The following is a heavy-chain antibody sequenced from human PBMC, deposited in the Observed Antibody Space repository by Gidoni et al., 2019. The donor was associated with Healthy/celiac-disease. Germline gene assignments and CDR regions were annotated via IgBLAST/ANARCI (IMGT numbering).Heavy chain of an antibody. Sequence: QVQLVQSGAEVKKPGASVKFSCTASGYTFSSFYMHWLRPATGQGLEWMGIINPSGGSTSYAQKCQGRVTMTRDTSTSTVYMELSSLRSEDTAVYYCARDLSDCSSTSCYPYYYYYGMDVWGQGTTVTVSS. CDR2: INPSGGST. CDR3: ARDLSDCSSTSCYPYYYYYGMDV. D-gene: IGHD2-2*01. V-gene: IGHV1-46*01. CDR1: GYTFSSFY. J-gene: IGHJ6*02.